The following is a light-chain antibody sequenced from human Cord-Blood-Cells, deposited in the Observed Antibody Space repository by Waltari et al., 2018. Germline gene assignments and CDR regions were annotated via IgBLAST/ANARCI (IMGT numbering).Light chain of an antibody. Sequence: QSALTKPASVSGSPGQSITISCTGTSSDVGSYNLVSWYQQHPGKAPKLMIYEGSKRPSGVSNRFSGSKSGNPASLTISGLQAEDEADYYCCSYAGSSTFYVFGTGTKVTVL. CDR2: EGS. J-gene: IGLJ1*01. CDR3: CSYAGSSTFYV. CDR1: SSDVGSYNL. V-gene: IGLV2-23*01.